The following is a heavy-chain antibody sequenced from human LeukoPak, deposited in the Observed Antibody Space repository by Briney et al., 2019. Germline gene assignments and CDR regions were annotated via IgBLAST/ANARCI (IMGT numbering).Heavy chain of an antibody. V-gene: IGHV3-23*01. CDR2: ISGSGGST. CDR3: AKKALPYSSSSNLDY. CDR1: GFTFSSYA. Sequence: HPGGSLRLSCAASGFTFSSYAMSWVRQAPGKGLEWVSLISGSGGSTYYADSVKGRFTISRDNSKNTLYLQMNSLRAEDTAVYYCAKKALPYSSSSNLDYWGQGTLVTVSS. J-gene: IGHJ4*02. D-gene: IGHD6-13*01.